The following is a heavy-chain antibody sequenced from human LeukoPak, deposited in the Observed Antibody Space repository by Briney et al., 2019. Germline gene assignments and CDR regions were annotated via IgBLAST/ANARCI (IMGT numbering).Heavy chain of an antibody. CDR2: IYYSGSA. D-gene: IGHD6-19*01. Sequence: SETLSLTCAVSGSSINTGYFWSWIRQSPGKGLEWIGHIYYSGSATYNPSLKSRVTISVDTSKNQFSLRLTSVTAADTAVYYCARAADWIHSSGWRWGFDPWGQGTLVTVSS. CDR3: ARAADWIHSSGWRWGFDP. CDR1: GSSINTGYF. V-gene: IGHV4-38-2*01. J-gene: IGHJ5*02.